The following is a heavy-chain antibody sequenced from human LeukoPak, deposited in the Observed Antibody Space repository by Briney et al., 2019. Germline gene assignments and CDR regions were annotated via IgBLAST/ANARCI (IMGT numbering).Heavy chain of an antibody. J-gene: IGHJ3*02. CDR3: ARDLSDILTANAFDI. Sequence: PGGSLRLSCAASGFTFSSYEMNWVRQAPGKGLEWVSYISSSGSTIYYADSVKGRFTISRDNAKNSLYLQMNSLRAEDTAVYYCARDLSDILTANAFDIWGQGTMVTVSS. CDR2: ISSSGSTI. CDR1: GFTFSSYE. D-gene: IGHD3-9*01. V-gene: IGHV3-48*03.